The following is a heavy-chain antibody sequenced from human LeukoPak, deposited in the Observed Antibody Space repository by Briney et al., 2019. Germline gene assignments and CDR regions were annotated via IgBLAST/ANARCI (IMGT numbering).Heavy chain of an antibody. CDR1: GFTVSSNY. V-gene: IGHV3-53*01. CDR3: ARDSPYDGSGYYDY. J-gene: IGHJ4*02. CDR2: IYSGGST. Sequence: GGSLRLSCAASGFTVSSNYMSWVRQAPGKGLEWVSVIYSGGSTYYADSVKGRFTISRDNSKNTLYLQMNSLRAEDTAVYYCARDSPYDGSGYYDYWGQGTLVTVSS. D-gene: IGHD3-22*01.